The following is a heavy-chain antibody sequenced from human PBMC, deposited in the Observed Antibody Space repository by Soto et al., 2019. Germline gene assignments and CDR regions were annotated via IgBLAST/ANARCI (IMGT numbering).Heavy chain of an antibody. Sequence: PGGSLRLSCAASGFTFDDYAMHWVRQAPGKGLEWVSGISWDSGTFGYADSVKGRFIISRDDAKNMMYLQMNSLRVEDTAMYYCGRGSGPRGRPYWGQGISVTVSS. CDR3: GRGSGPRGRPY. CDR1: GFTFDDYA. J-gene: IGHJ4*02. V-gene: IGHV3-9*01. D-gene: IGHD6-25*01. CDR2: ISWDSGTF.